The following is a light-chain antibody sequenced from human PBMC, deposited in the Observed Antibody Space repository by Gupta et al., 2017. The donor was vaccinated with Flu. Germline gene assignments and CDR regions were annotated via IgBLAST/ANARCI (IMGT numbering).Light chain of an antibody. CDR2: AAS. CDR3: QQYNNSPLT. V-gene: IGKV3-20*01. CDR1: QSLSSNY. Sequence: ERATFSCRTSQSLSSNYVAWYQQKPGQAPRLLIYAASSRATGIPDKFSGSGSGTDFTRTISRLEPEDFAVYYCQQYNNSPLTFGGGTKVEI. J-gene: IGKJ4*01.